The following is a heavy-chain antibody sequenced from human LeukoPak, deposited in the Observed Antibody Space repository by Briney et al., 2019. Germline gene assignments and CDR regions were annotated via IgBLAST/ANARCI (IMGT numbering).Heavy chain of an antibody. V-gene: IGHV4-34*01. Sequence: SETLSLTCAVYGGSFSGYYWSWIRQPPGKGLEWIGEINHSGSTNYNPSLKSRVTISVDTSKNQFSLKLSSVTAADTAVYYCVRSYGTKLDYWGQGTLVTVSS. CDR3: VRSYGTKLDY. D-gene: IGHD4-17*01. CDR2: INHSGST. J-gene: IGHJ4*02. CDR1: GGSFSGYY.